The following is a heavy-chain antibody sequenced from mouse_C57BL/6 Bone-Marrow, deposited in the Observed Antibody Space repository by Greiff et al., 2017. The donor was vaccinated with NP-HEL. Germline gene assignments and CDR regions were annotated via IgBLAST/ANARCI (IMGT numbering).Heavy chain of an antibody. CDR1: GYSFTDYN. D-gene: IGHD1-1*01. Sequence: VQLQQSGPELVKPGASVKISCKASGYSFTDYNMNWVKQSNGKSLEWIGVINPNYGTTSYNQKFKGKATLTVDQSSSTAYMQLNSLTSEDSAVYDGARGDYYGSSWFAYWGQGTLVTVSA. V-gene: IGHV1-39*01. CDR3: ARGDYYGSSWFAY. J-gene: IGHJ3*01. CDR2: INPNYGTT.